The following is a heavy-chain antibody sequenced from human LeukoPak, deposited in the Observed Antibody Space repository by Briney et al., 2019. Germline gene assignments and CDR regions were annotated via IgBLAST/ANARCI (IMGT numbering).Heavy chain of an antibody. CDR3: ARPYYYDSSGYYALDY. D-gene: IGHD3-22*01. J-gene: IGHJ4*02. V-gene: IGHV1-46*01. CDR1: GYTFTGYY. CDR2: INPSGGST. Sequence: ASVKVSCKASGYTFTGYYMHWVRQAPGQGLEWMGIINPSGGSTSYAQKFQGRVTMTRDMSTSTVYMELSSLRSEDTAVYYCARPYYYDSSGYYALDYWGQGTLVTVSS.